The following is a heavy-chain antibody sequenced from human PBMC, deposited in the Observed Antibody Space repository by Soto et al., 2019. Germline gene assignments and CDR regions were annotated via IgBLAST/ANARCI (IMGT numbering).Heavy chain of an antibody. CDR2: INPNSGGT. CDR3: AKSIVGATGSHYYYGMDV. D-gene: IGHD1-26*01. V-gene: IGHV1-2*04. CDR1: GYTFTGYY. Sequence: ASVKVSCKASGYTFTGYYMHWVRQAPGQRLEWMGWINPNSGGTNYAQKFQGWVTMTRDTSISTAYMELSRLRSDDTAVYYCAKSIVGATGSHYYYGMDVWGQGTTVTVSS. J-gene: IGHJ6*02.